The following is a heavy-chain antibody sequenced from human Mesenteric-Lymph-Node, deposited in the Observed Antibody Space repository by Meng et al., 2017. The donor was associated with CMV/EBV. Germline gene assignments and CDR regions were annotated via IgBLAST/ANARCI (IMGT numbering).Heavy chain of an antibody. Sequence: SGAASGLTVSNYCMSWVRQAPGKGLGWVSVFCSGDSTHYADSVKGRFTISRDNSKNTLYLQMNSLRAEDTAVYFCVRDVAPGWFDPWGQGILVTVSS. CDR3: VRDVAPGWFDP. V-gene: IGHV3-53*01. CDR1: GLTVSNYC. J-gene: IGHJ5*02. D-gene: IGHD3-10*01. CDR2: FCSGDST.